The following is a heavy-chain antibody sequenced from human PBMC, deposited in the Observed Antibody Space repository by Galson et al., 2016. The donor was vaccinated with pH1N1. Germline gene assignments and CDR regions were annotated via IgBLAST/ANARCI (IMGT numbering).Heavy chain of an antibody. Sequence: PALVKPTQTLTLTCSFSGFSLSTSGMCVSWIRQPPGKALEWLALIDWDDDKYYSTSLKTRLTISKDTSKNQAVLTMTNMDPVDTATYYCARFLYGDYSGYFDYWGQGTLVTVSS. D-gene: IGHD4-17*01. CDR3: ARFLYGDYSGYFDY. J-gene: IGHJ4*02. CDR2: IDWDDDK. V-gene: IGHV2-70*01. CDR1: GFSLSTSGMC.